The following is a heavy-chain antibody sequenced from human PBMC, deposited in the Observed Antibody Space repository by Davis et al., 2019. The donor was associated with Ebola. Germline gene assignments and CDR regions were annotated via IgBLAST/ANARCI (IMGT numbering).Heavy chain of an antibody. CDR1: GGSISSYY. CDR3: AGGVATAVFDY. CDR2: IYYSGST. J-gene: IGHJ4*02. Sequence: MPSETLSLTCTVSGGSISSYYWSWIRQPPGKGLEWIGYIYYSGSTNYNPSHKSRVIISVDTSKNQFSLKLSSVTAADTAVYYCAGGVATAVFDYWGQGTLVTVSS. V-gene: IGHV4-59*01. D-gene: IGHD5-12*01.